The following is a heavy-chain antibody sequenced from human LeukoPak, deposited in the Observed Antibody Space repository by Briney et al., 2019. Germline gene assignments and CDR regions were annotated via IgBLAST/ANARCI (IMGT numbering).Heavy chain of an antibody. Sequence: GGSLRLSCAASGFTFSSYAMHWVRQAPGKGLEWVAVISYDGSNKYYADSVKGRFTISRDNSKNTLYLQMNGLTNEDTTTYYCAKDRTNFYYYMDVWGKGTTVTVSS. J-gene: IGHJ6*03. CDR2: ISYDGSNK. CDR1: GFTFSSYA. V-gene: IGHV3-30-3*01. CDR3: AKDRTNFYYYMDV.